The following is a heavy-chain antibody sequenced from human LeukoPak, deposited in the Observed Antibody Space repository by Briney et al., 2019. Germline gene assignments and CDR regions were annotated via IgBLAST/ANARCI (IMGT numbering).Heavy chain of an antibody. Sequence: PGGSLRLSCAASGFTFSSYGMHWVRQAPGKGLEWVAVISYDGSNKYYADSVKGRFTISRDNSKNTLYLQMNSLRAEDTAVYYCAKDRGRWLQFFDYWGQGTLVTVSS. CDR3: AKDRGRWLQFFDY. CDR2: ISYDGSNK. CDR1: GFTFSSYG. V-gene: IGHV3-30*18. D-gene: IGHD5-24*01. J-gene: IGHJ4*02.